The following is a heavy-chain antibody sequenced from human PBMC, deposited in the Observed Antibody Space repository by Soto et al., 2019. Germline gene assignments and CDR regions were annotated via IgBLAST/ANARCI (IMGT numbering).Heavy chain of an antibody. Sequence: SETLSLTCAVYGGSFSGYYWSWIRQPPGKGLEWIGSIYYSGSTYYNPSLKSRVTISVDTSKNQFSLKLSSVTAADTAVYYCARRGYYAISAFDIWGQGTMVTVSS. D-gene: IGHD2-8*01. V-gene: IGHV4-34*01. J-gene: IGHJ3*02. CDR2: IYYSGST. CDR3: ARRGYYAISAFDI. CDR1: GGSFSGYY.